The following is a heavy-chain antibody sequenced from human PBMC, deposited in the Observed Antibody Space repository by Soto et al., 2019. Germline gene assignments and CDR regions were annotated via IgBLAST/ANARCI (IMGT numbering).Heavy chain of an antibody. V-gene: IGHV4-59*08. J-gene: IGHJ4*02. CDR3: ARLNYYDSSGYYYLMYFDY. D-gene: IGHD3-22*01. Sequence: ETLSLTCTVSGGSISSYYWSWIRQPPGKGLEWIGYFYYSGSTNYNPSLKSRVTISVDTSKNHFSLKLSSVTAADTAVYYCARLNYYDSSGYYYLMYFDYWGQGTLVTVSS. CDR2: FYYSGST. CDR1: GGSISSYY.